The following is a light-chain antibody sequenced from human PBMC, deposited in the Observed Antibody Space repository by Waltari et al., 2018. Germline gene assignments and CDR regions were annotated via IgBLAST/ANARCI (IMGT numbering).Light chain of an antibody. CDR3: SSYTSSSTLV. V-gene: IGLV2-14*03. J-gene: IGLJ2*01. CDR2: DVP. Sequence: QSALPQPASVSGSPGQSITISCTGTSSALGASNLSSWYQQHPGKAPKLIIYDVPHRPSGVSHRFSGSKSGNTASLTISGLQAEDEADYYCSSYTSSSTLVFGGGTKLTVL. CDR1: SSALGASNL.